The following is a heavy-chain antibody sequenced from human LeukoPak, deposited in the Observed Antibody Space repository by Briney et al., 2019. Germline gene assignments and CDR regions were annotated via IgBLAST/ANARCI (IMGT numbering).Heavy chain of an antibody. CDR3: ARHREAYYDILTGYYNNWFDP. V-gene: IGHV4-38-2*01. CDR1: GYSISSGYY. CDR2: IYHSGST. J-gene: IGHJ5*02. D-gene: IGHD3-9*01. Sequence: PSETLSLTCAVSGYSISSGYYWGWIRQPPGKGLEWIGSIYHSGSTYYNPSLKSRVTISVDTSKNQFSLKLSSVTAADTAVYYCARHREAYYDILTGYYNNWFDPWGQGILVTVSS.